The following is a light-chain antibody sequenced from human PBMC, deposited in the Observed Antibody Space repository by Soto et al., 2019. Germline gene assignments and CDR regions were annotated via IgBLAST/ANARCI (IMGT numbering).Light chain of an antibody. Sequence: EIVLTQSPCTLSLSPGGRATLSCRASQSVGPSLAWYQQKPGQAPRLLIYDASERASGIPAGFSGSGSGTDFTLTISSLEPEDFAVYYCQQRTSWPPWTFGQGTKVDIK. CDR2: DAS. CDR1: QSVGPS. V-gene: IGKV3-11*01. CDR3: QQRTSWPPWT. J-gene: IGKJ1*01.